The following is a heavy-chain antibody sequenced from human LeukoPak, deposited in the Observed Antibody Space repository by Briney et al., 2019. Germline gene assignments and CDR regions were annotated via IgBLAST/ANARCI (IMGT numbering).Heavy chain of an antibody. CDR2: INPKSGST. J-gene: IGHJ4*02. CDR1: GYTLTDYY. Sequence: ASVKVSCKVSGYTLTDYYLHWVRQAPGQGLEWMGWINPKSGSTHYAQKFQGRVIMTRDTSLNTAYLELTSLRSDDTAIYFCGRRVSRGWTDYWGQETLVTASS. V-gene: IGHV1-2*02. CDR3: GRRVSRGWTDY. D-gene: IGHD2-15*01.